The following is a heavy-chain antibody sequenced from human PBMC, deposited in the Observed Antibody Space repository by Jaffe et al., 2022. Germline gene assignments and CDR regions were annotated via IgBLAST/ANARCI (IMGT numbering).Heavy chain of an antibody. CDR1: GFSLSNARMG. J-gene: IGHJ5*02. CDR3: ARMGDCTGGVCRWFDP. D-gene: IGHD2-8*02. CDR2: IFSNDEK. Sequence: QVTLKESGPVLVKPTETLTLTCTVSGFSLSNARMGVSWIRQPPGKALEWLAHIFSNDEKSYSTSLKSRLTISKDTSKSQVVLTMTNMDPVDTATYYCARMGDCTGGVCRWFDPWGQGTLVTVSS. V-gene: IGHV2-26*01.